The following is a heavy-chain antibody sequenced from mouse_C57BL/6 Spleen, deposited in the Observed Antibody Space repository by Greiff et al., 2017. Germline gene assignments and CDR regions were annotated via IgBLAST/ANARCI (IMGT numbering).Heavy chain of an antibody. CDR3: ARGDYSKTLFAY. CDR1: GYTFTSYW. Sequence: QVQLQQPGAELVMPGASVKLSCKASGYTFTSYWMHWVKQRPGQGLEWIGAIDPSDSYTNYNQKFKGKSTFTVDKSSSTAYMQLSSLTSEDSAVYYCARGDYSKTLFAYWGQGTLVTVSA. D-gene: IGHD2-5*01. J-gene: IGHJ3*01. V-gene: IGHV1-69*01. CDR2: IDPSDSYT.